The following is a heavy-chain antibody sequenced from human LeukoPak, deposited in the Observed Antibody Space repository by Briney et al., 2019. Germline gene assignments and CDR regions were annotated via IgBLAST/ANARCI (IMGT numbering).Heavy chain of an antibody. V-gene: IGHV3-30*02. J-gene: IGHJ4*02. CDR2: IRYDGSNK. Sequence: GGSLRLSCAASGFTFSNYGMHWVRQAPGKGLEWAAFIRYDGSNKYYADSVKGRFTISRDNSKNTLYLQMNSLRAEDTAVYYCAKDPGAHYYGSGSYRRGSYFGYWGQGTLVTVSS. D-gene: IGHD3-10*01. CDR1: GFTFSNYG. CDR3: AKDPGAHYYGSGSYRRGSYFGY.